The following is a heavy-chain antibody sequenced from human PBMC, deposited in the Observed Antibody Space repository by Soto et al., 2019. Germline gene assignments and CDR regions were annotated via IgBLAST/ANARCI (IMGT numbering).Heavy chain of an antibody. J-gene: IGHJ6*02. CDR1: GYSFTSYW. V-gene: IGHV5-10-1*01. CDR2: IDPSDSYT. D-gene: IGHD6-19*01. Sequence: PGESLKSSGKGSGYSFTSYWNSWVRQMPGKGLEWMGRIDPSDSYTNYSPSFQGHVTISADKSISTAYLQWSSLKASDTAMYYCARRGIAVAAYYYYGMDVWGQGTTVTVSS. CDR3: ARRGIAVAAYYYYGMDV.